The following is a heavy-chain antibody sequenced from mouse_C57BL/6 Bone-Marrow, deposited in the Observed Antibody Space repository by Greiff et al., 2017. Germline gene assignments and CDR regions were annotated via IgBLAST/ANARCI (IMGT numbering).Heavy chain of an antibody. CDR1: GYTFTSYW. J-gene: IGHJ2*01. Sequence: QVQLQQSGAELVRPGTSVKLSCKASGYTFTSYWMHWVKQRPGQGLEWIGVIDPSASYTNYNQKFKGKATLTVDTSSSTAYMQLSSLTSEDSAVYYCARSYYYGRSWIYWGQGTTLTVSS. D-gene: IGHD1-1*01. CDR3: ARSYYYGRSWIY. V-gene: IGHV1-59*01. CDR2: IDPSASYT.